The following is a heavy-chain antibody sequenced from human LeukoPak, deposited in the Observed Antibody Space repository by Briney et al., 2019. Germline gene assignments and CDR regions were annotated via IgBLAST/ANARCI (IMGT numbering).Heavy chain of an antibody. J-gene: IGHJ6*02. Sequence: ASVKVSCKASGYTFTSYDINWVRQATGQGLEWMGWTNPNSGNTGYAQKFQGRVTMTRNTSIRTAYMEVSSFRSEDTAVYYCARGLSSSSWYGAINQYYYYYGMDVWGQGTTVTVSS. CDR2: TNPNSGNT. CDR1: GYTFTSYD. V-gene: IGHV1-8*01. CDR3: ARGLSSSSWYGAINQYYYYYGMDV. D-gene: IGHD6-13*01.